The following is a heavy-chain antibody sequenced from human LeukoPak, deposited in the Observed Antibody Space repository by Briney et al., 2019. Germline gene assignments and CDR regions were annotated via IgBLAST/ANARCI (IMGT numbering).Heavy chain of an antibody. CDR1: GYTFTSYG. D-gene: IGHD2-15*01. CDR3: ARASVVVAASHFDY. CDR2: ISAYNGNT. V-gene: IGHV1-18*04. Sequence: GASVKVSCKASGYTFTSYGISWVRQAPGQGLEWMGWISAYNGNTNYAQKLQGGVTMTTDTSTSTAYMELRSLRSDDTAVYYCARASVVVAASHFDYWGQGTLVTVSS. J-gene: IGHJ4*02.